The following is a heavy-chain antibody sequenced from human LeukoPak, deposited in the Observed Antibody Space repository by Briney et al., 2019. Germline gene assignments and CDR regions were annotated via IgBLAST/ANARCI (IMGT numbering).Heavy chain of an antibody. CDR3: ARLPYYYDSSGYYYFSFDY. Sequence: KPSETLSLTCAVYGGSFSGYYWSWIRQPPGKGLEWIGEINHSGGTNYNPSLKSRVTISVDTSKNQFSLKLSSVTAADTAVYYCARLPYYYDSSGYYYFSFDYWGQGTLVTVSS. V-gene: IGHV4-34*01. CDR1: GGSFSGYY. D-gene: IGHD3-22*01. CDR2: INHSGGT. J-gene: IGHJ4*02.